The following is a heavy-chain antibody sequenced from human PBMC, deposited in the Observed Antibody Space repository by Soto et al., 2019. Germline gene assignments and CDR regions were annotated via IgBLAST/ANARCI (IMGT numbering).Heavy chain of an antibody. J-gene: IGHJ4*02. V-gene: IGHV1-18*01. D-gene: IGHD1-26*01. CDR3: ARGSAGATVDY. Sequence: ASVKVSCKASGYTFTSYGISWVRQAPGLGLEWVGRINPYHSNTNYAQKFQGRVTITADKSTSTAYMELSSLRSEDTAVYYCARGSAGATVDYWGQGTLVTVSS. CDR2: INPYHSNT. CDR1: GYTFTSYG.